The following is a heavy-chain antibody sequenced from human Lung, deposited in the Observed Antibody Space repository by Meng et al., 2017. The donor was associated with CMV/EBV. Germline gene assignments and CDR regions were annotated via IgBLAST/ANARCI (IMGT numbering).Heavy chain of an antibody. CDR1: GFSFSSYA. D-gene: IGHD6-6*01. Sequence: SCVVSGFSFSSYAMHWVRQAPGKGLEWVAVVSHEGGTKYYAESVKGRFTVSRDNSRDTLYLQMNSLTTEDTAVYYCARAVVSASRPNYYYGMDVWXQGTXVTGSS. CDR3: ARAVVSASRPNYYYGMDV. J-gene: IGHJ6*02. CDR2: VSHEGGTK. V-gene: IGHV3-30-3*01.